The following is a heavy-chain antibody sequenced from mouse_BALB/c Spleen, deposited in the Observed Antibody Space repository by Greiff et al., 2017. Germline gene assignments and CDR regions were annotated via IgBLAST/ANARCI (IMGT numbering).Heavy chain of an antibody. D-gene: IGHD1-2*01. CDR3: ARDDGYVGFAY. CDR1: GFTFSDYY. Sequence: EVKLVESGGGLVKPGGSLKLSCAASGFTFSDYYMYWVRQTPEKRLEWVATISDGGSYTYYPDSVKGRFTISRDNAKNNLYLQMSSLKSEDTAMYYCARDDGYVGFAYWGQGTLVTVSA. J-gene: IGHJ3*01. CDR2: ISDGGSYT. V-gene: IGHV5-4*02.